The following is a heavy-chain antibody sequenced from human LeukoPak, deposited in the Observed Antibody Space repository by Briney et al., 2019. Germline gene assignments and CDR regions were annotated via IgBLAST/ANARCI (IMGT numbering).Heavy chain of an antibody. D-gene: IGHD6-19*01. CDR1: GITFSSYA. CDR3: AKDGDSSSGHCDY. Sequence: SVKVSCKTSGITFSSYAMSWVRQAPGQGLDWMGRIIPMLGLTDYAQKFQGRVTITADTSTRTVYMELTSLTSEDTAVYYCAKDGDSSSGHCDYWGQGTLVTVSS. V-gene: IGHV1-69*04. CDR2: IIPMLGLT. J-gene: IGHJ4*02.